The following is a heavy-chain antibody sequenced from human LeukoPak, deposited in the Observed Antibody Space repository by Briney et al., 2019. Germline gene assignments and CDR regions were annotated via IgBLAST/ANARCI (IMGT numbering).Heavy chain of an antibody. J-gene: IGHJ5*02. V-gene: IGHV4-34*01. CDR2: INHSGST. CDR1: GGSFSGYY. Sequence: SETLSLTCAVYGGSFSGYYWSWIRQPPGKGLEWIGEINHSGSTNYNPSLKSRVTISVDTSKNQFSLKLSSVTAADTAVYYCARELNQLEPSNWFDPWGQGTLVTVSS. CDR3: ARELNQLEPSNWFDP. D-gene: IGHD1-1*01.